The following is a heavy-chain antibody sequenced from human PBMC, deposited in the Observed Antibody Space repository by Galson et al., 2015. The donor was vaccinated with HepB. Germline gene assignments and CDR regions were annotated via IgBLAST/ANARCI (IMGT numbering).Heavy chain of an antibody. Sequence: SLRLSCAASGFTFSSYGMHWVRQAPGKGLEWVAVIWYDGSNKYYADSVKGRFTISRDNSKNTLYLQMNSLRAEDTAVYYCARGRSLPAFRMVGATGRKGGAFDYWGQGTLVTVSS. D-gene: IGHD1-26*01. CDR2: IWYDGSNK. V-gene: IGHV3-33*01. CDR1: GFTFSSYG. J-gene: IGHJ4*02. CDR3: ARGRSLPAFRMVGATGRKGGAFDY.